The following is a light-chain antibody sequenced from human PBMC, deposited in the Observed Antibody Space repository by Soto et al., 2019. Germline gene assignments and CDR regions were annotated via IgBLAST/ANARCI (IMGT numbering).Light chain of an antibody. CDR2: GAS. Sequence: ESVMTQSPVTLSVAPGERATLSCRASQSITSNLAWYQQKPGQAPRLLIYGASTRATGIPARFSGSGSGTEFTLTISSLQSEDFAVYYCQQYNNWPPWTFGQGTKVDI. CDR3: QQYNNWPPWT. V-gene: IGKV3-15*01. CDR1: QSITSN. J-gene: IGKJ1*01.